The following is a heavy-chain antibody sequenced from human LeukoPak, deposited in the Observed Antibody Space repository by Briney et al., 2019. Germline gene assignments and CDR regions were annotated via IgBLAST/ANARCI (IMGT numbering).Heavy chain of an antibody. CDR1: GGSISSYY. CDR2: ISNSGST. V-gene: IGHV4-59*01. J-gene: IGHJ4*02. Sequence: SETLSLTCTVSGGSISSYYWSWIRQPPGKGLEWIGYISNSGSTNYNPSLKSRVTISVDTSKNQFSLELTSVTAADTAVYYCARYGETYYGYWGQGTLVTVSS. D-gene: IGHD2/OR15-2a*01. CDR3: ARYGETYYGY.